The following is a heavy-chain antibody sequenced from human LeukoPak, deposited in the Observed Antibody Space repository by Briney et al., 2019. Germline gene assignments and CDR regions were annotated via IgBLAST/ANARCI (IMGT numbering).Heavy chain of an antibody. CDR3: AGAGYCSGGSCSLLHYYYYMDV. V-gene: IGHV3-48*03. J-gene: IGHJ6*03. CDR2: ISSSGSTI. CDR1: GFTFSSYE. D-gene: IGHD2-15*01. Sequence: PGGSLRLSCAASGFTFSSYEMNWVRQAPGKGLEWVSYISSSGSTIYYADSVKGRFTISRDNAKNSLYLQMNSLRAEDTAVYYCAGAGYCSGGSCSLLHYYYYMDVWGKGTTVTISS.